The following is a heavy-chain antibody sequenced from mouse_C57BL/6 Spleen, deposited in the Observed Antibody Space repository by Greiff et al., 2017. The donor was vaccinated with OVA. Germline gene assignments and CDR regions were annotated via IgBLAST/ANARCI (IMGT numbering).Heavy chain of an antibody. J-gene: IGHJ1*03. CDR2: INYDGSST. CDR1: GFTFSDYY. V-gene: IGHV5-16*01. Sequence: EVKLMESAGGLVQPGSSMKLSCTASGFTFSDYYMAWVRQVPEKGLEWVANINYDGSSTYYLDSLKSRFIISRDNAKNILYLQMSSLKSEDTATYYCARDRRYFDVWGTGTTVTVSS. CDR3: ARDRRYFDV.